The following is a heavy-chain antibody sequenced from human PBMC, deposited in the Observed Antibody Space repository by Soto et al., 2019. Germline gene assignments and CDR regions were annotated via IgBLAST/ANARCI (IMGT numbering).Heavy chain of an antibody. J-gene: IGHJ4*02. V-gene: IGHV4-4*07. CDR2: VFSSGTT. CDR1: GDSITSYY. D-gene: IGHD3-22*01. Sequence: SETLSLTCTVSGDSITSYYWTWIRQAAGKRLECIGRVFSSGTTNYNPSLKSRVTMSVDTSKNQLSLKLTSVTAADTAVYYCARVGDSGYYWYFDYWGQGALVTVS. CDR3: ARVGDSGYYWYFDY.